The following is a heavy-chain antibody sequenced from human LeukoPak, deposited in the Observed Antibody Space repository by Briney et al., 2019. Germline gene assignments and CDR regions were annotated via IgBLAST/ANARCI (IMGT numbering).Heavy chain of an antibody. Sequence: PSETLSLTCTVSGGSISSSSYYWGWIRQPPGKGLEWIGSIYYSGSTYYNPSLKSRVTISVDTSKNQFSLKLSSVTAADTAVYYCAGVRDSSGLEFDYWGQGTLVTVSS. CDR3: AGVRDSSGLEFDY. D-gene: IGHD3-22*01. CDR2: IYYSGST. J-gene: IGHJ4*02. V-gene: IGHV4-39*07. CDR1: GGSISSSSYY.